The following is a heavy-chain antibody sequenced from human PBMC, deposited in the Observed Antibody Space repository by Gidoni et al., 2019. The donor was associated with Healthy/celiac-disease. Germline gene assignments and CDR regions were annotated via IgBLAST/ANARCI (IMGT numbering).Heavy chain of an antibody. CDR3: ASYGYSSSWYPSYYYYGMDV. CDR1: GFTFRSYW. Sequence: EVQLVESGGGVGQQGGSLRPSCAASGFTFRSYWMSWVRKAPGKGLEWVANIKQDGSEKYYVDSVKGRFTISRYNAKNSLYLQMNSLRAEDTAVYYCASYGYSSSWYPSYYYYGMDVWGQGTTVTVSS. J-gene: IGHJ6*02. V-gene: IGHV3-7*01. D-gene: IGHD6-13*01. CDR2: IKQDGSEK.